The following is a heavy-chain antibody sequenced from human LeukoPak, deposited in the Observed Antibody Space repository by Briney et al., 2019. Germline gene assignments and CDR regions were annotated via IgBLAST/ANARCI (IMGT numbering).Heavy chain of an antibody. J-gene: IGHJ4*02. CDR2: IKQDRSEK. CDR1: GFTFSNYW. Sequence: GGSLRLSCAASGFTFSNYWMSWVRQAPGKGLEWVANIKQDRSEKYYADSVKGRFTISRDNAKSSLYLQLNSLRVEDTAVYHCASTQTFNYWGKETLVTV. CDR3: ASTQTFNY. V-gene: IGHV3-7*05.